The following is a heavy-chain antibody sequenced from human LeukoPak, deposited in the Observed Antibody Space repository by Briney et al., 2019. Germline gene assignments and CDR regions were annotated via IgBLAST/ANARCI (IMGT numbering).Heavy chain of an antibody. CDR1: GFTFSSYA. CDR3: ARGSYGP. V-gene: IGHV3-30-3*01. CDR2: ISYDGSNK. D-gene: IGHD5-18*01. J-gene: IGHJ5*02. Sequence: PGGSLRLSCAASGFTFSSYAMHWVRQAPGKGLEWVAVISYDGSNKYYADSVKGRFTISRDNSKNTLYLQMNSLRAEDTAAYYCARGSYGPWGQGTLVTVSS.